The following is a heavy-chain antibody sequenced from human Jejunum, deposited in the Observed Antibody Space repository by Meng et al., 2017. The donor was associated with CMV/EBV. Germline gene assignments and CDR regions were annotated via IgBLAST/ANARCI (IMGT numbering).Heavy chain of an antibody. Sequence: GFTFDAYGMSWVRRGRGKALAWVAGITGNGGSTAYADSVERPFTLSRHNPKLPLYVQLNSLRADDTELYYWERGVYSSSSGQYHYWGQGTLVTVSS. CDR2: ITGNGGST. V-gene: IGHV3-20*03. D-gene: IGHD6-6*01. J-gene: IGHJ4*02. CDR1: GFTFDAYG. CDR3: ERGVYSSSSGQYHY.